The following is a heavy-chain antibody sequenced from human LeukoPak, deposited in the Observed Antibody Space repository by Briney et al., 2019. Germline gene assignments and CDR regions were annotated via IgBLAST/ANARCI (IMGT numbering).Heavy chain of an antibody. D-gene: IGHD6-13*01. V-gene: IGHV3-23*01. Sequence: TGGSLRLSCAASGFTFSSYAMSWVRQAPGKGLEWVSTISNSGGSTYYADSVKGRFTISRDNSKNTLYLQMNSLRAEDTAVYYCAKDKTLGYRKLDYWGQGTLVTVSS. CDR3: AKDKTLGYRKLDY. CDR2: ISNSGGST. CDR1: GFTFSSYA. J-gene: IGHJ4*02.